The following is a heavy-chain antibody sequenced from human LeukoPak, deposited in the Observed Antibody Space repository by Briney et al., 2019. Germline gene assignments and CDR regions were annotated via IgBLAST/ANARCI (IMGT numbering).Heavy chain of an antibody. CDR3: ARDSFLGTTSVPFDY. D-gene: IGHD4-17*01. CDR2: ISDSGGTT. V-gene: IGHV3-23*01. Sequence: GGSLRLSCAVSGFTFSYYSMSWVRQAPGKGLEWVSVISDSGGTTYYTDSVKGRFTISRDNSKNTLYLQMNSLRAEDTAVYYCARDSFLGTTSVPFDYWGQGTLVTVSS. CDR1: GFTFSYYS. J-gene: IGHJ4*02.